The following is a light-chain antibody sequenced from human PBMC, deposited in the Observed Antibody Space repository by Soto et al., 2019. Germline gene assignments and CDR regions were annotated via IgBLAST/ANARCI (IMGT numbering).Light chain of an antibody. Sequence: IQMTQSPSSLSASVGDRVTITCRASQGIRNDLAWYQQKPGKAPKLLIYAASSLHSGVPSRFTGSGSGTDFTLTISSLQPEDFATYYCQQSYSSPRTFGPGTKVDIK. CDR3: QQSYSSPRT. CDR1: QGIRND. CDR2: AAS. J-gene: IGKJ3*01. V-gene: IGKV1-39*01.